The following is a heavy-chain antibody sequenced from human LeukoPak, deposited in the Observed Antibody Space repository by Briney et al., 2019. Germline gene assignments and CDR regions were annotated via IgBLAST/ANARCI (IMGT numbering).Heavy chain of an antibody. Sequence: ASVKVSCKASGYTFNNYDINWVRQAPGQGLEWMGWMNPNSGNTGYAQKFQGRFTLTRETFISTAYMELSSLRSDDTAVYYCVSAMAPLDTFNSQYAMAVWGQGTMVTVSS. V-gene: IGHV1-8*01. CDR2: MNPNSGNT. CDR3: VSAMAPLDTFNSQYAMAV. J-gene: IGHJ6*02. D-gene: IGHD5-24*01. CDR1: GYTFNNYD.